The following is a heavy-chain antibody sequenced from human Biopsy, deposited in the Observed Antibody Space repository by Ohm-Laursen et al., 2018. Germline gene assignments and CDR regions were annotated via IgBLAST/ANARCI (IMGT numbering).Heavy chain of an antibody. V-gene: IGHV3-23*01. CDR2: ITSSGGST. J-gene: IGHJ5*01. D-gene: IGHD3-9*01. CDR3: AKQGATILSSFDS. CDR1: GFTFSNYA. Sequence: SLRLSCSASGFTFSNYAMSWVRQAPGKGLEWVSTITSSGGSTYFADSVKGRFTISRDNSKNRLYLQMNCLRGEDTAVYYCAKQGATILSSFDSWGQGTLVTVSS.